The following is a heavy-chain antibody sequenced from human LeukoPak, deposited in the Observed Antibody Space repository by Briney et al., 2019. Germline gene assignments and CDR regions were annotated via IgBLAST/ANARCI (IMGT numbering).Heavy chain of an antibody. V-gene: IGHV3-30*17. CDR3: ARGDDILTGGNQLDY. CDR2: ISYDGSNK. D-gene: IGHD3-9*01. CDR1: GLTFSSYA. Sequence: GGSRELPLQSSGLTFSSYARHGSGQAPGKGLEGAEVISYDGSNKYYADSVKGRFTISRDNPKNTLYLQMNSLRAEDTAVYYCARGDDILTGGNQLDYWGQGTLVTVSS. J-gene: IGHJ4*02.